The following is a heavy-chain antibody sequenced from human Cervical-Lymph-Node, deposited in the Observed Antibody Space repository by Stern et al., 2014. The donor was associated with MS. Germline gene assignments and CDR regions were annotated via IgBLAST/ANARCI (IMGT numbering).Heavy chain of an antibody. Sequence: QLQLQESAPRLVKPSQTLSLTCSVSGASISSGSYSWIRQPAGEGLQWIGRVYPEGPTNYTPSLKSRLTISVDSSKNKLSLKLTSVTAADTALYFCAREGIGDGWYHYYGLDVWGQGTTVTVS. V-gene: IGHV4-61*02. D-gene: IGHD2-21*01. CDR1: GASISSGS. J-gene: IGHJ6*02. CDR3: AREGIGDGWYHYYGLDV. CDR2: VYPEGPT.